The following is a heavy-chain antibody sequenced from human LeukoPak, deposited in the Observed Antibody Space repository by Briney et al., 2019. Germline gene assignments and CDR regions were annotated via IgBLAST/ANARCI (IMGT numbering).Heavy chain of an antibody. J-gene: IGHJ4*02. CDR1: GFTFSNAW. Sequence: GGSLRLSCAASGFTFSNAWMSWVRQAPGKGMEWVGRIKSKTDGGTTDYAAPVKGRFTISRDDSKNTLYLQMNSLKAEDTAVYYCATDPPLGGFPKRGVSYWGQGTLVTVSS. CDR3: ATDPPLGGFPKRGVSY. CDR2: IKSKTDGGTT. D-gene: IGHD2-8*01. V-gene: IGHV3-15*01.